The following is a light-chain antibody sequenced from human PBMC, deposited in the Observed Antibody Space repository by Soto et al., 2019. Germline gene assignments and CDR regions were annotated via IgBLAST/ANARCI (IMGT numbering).Light chain of an antibody. J-gene: IGLJ2*01. V-gene: IGLV1-40*01. Sequence: VLTQPPSVSGAPGQRVTISCTGSSSNIGAGYDVHWYQQLPGTAPKLLIYGNSNRPSGVPDRFSGSKSGTSASLAITGLQAEDEADYYCQSYDSSLSGSVFGGGTKVTVL. CDR1: SSNIGAGYD. CDR2: GNS. CDR3: QSYDSSLSGSV.